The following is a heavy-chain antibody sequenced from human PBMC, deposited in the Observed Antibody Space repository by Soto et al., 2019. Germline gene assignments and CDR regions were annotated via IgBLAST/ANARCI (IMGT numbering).Heavy chain of an antibody. Sequence: GGSPRLSCATSGFTFTNYAMTWVRQGPGKGLEWVSSISAGGVSTYFADSVKGRFTISRDNSKNTLFLHMNSLRAEDTAVYYCAKMYRGYSGYIQSWGQGTQVTVSS. D-gene: IGHD5-12*01. CDR2: ISAGGVST. V-gene: IGHV3-23*01. CDR1: GFTFTNYA. J-gene: IGHJ5*02. CDR3: AKMYRGYSGYIQS.